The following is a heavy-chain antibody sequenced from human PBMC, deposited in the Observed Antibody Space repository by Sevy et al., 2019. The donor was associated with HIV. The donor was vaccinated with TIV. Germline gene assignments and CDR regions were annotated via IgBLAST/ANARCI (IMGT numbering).Heavy chain of an antibody. Sequence: GGSLRLSCAASGFTFSSYAMHWVRQAPGKGLEWVAVISYDGSNKYYADSVKGRFTISRDNSKNTLYLQMNSLRAEDTAVYYCARDRVVRGVISPAIDYWGQGTLATVSS. CDR2: ISYDGSNK. J-gene: IGHJ4*02. CDR1: GFTFSSYA. D-gene: IGHD3-10*01. V-gene: IGHV3-30-3*01. CDR3: ARDRVVRGVISPAIDY.